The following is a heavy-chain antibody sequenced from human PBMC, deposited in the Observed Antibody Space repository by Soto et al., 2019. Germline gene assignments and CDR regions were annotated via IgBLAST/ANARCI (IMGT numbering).Heavy chain of an antibody. D-gene: IGHD3-10*01. J-gene: IGHJ6*02. CDR1: GGTFSSYT. CDR3: ARSRFGELSYGMDV. Sequence: VKVSCKASGGTFSSYTISWVRQAPGQGLEWMGRIIPILGIANYAQKFQGRVTITADKSTSTAYMELSSLRSEDTAVYYCARSRFGELSYGMDVWGQGTTVTVSS. CDR2: IIPILGIA. V-gene: IGHV1-69*02.